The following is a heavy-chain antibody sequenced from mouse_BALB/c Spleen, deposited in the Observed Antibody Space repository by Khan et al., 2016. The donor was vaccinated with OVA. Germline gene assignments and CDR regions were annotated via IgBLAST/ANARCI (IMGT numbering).Heavy chain of an antibody. J-gene: IGHJ4*01. V-gene: IGHV2-6-1*01. CDR2: IWSDGTT. CDR1: GFSLTTYG. D-gene: IGHD2-10*01. CDR3: ARQPYYHYNIMDY. Sequence: VQLQESGPGLAAPSQSLSITCTISGFSLTTYGVHWVRQPPGKGLEWLVVIWSDGTTNYNSALKSRLTITKDNSQRQGFLKMNSLQTDDTAIYFCARQPYYHYNIMDYWGQGTSVTVSS.